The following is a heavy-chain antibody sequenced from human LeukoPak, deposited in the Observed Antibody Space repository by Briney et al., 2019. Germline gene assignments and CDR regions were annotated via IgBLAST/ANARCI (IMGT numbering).Heavy chain of an antibody. J-gene: IGHJ4*02. D-gene: IGHD3-22*01. CDR3: ARAGSEYYYDSKLGY. CDR2: ISGSGSGGST. CDR1: GFTFSSSA. V-gene: IGHV3-23*01. Sequence: GGSLRLSCAASGFTFSSSAMSWVRQAPGKGLEWVSSISGSGSGGSTYYADSVKGRFTLSRGNAKNSLYLQMNSLRAEDTAVYYCARAGSEYYYDSKLGYWGQGTLVTVSS.